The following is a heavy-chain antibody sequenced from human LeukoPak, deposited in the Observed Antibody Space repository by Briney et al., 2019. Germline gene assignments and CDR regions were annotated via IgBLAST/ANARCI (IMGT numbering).Heavy chain of an antibody. D-gene: IGHD3-9*01. CDR2: INPNNDDT. Sequence: GASVKVSCKASGYTFTDYYMHWVRQAPGQGLEWMGWINPNNDDTNYAQKFQGRVTMTRDTSISTAYMELSRLRSDDTAVYYCVTGFPPYYYYMDVWGKGTTVTVSS. V-gene: IGHV1-2*02. J-gene: IGHJ6*03. CDR3: VTGFPPYYYYMDV. CDR1: GYTFTDYY.